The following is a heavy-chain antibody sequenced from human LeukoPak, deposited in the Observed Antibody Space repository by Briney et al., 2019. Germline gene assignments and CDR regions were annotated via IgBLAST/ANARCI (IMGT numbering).Heavy chain of an antibody. V-gene: IGHV1-18*01. Sequence: GASVKVSCKASGYTFTSYGISWVRQAPGQGLEWMGWISAYNGNTNYAQKLQGRVTMTTDTSTSTAYMELRSLRSDDTAVYYCARDGSIAVAGTTLNYWGQGTLVTVSS. J-gene: IGHJ4*02. CDR1: GYTFTSYG. D-gene: IGHD6-19*01. CDR3: ARDGSIAVAGTTLNY. CDR2: ISAYNGNT.